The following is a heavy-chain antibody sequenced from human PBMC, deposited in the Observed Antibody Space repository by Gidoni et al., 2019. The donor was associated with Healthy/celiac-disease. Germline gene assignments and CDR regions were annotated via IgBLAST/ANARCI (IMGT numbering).Heavy chain of an antibody. CDR1: GGYISSSSYY. CDR3: ARRAVAGTGKVHFQH. CDR2: IYYSGSP. J-gene: IGHJ1*01. Sequence: QLQLQESGPGMVKLSETLSLTCTVSGGYISSSSYYWGWNRQPPGKGLEWIGSIYYSGSPYYNPSLKSRVPLSVDTSKTQFSLKLSSVTAADTAVYYCARRAVAGTGKVHFQHWGQGTLVTVSS. V-gene: IGHV4-39*01. D-gene: IGHD6-19*01.